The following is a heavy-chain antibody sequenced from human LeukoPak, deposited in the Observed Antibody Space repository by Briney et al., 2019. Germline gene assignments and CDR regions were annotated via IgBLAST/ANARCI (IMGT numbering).Heavy chain of an antibody. V-gene: IGHV3-48*01. Sequence: GGSLRLSCAASGFTFSSYSMNWVRQAPGKGLEWVSYISSSSSTIYYADSVKGRFTISRDNAKNSLYLQMNSLRAEDTAVYYCAKGVVPAAITLGDWFDPWGQGTLVTVSS. J-gene: IGHJ5*02. CDR3: AKGVVPAAITLGDWFDP. CDR1: GFTFSSYS. D-gene: IGHD2-2*01. CDR2: ISSSSSTI.